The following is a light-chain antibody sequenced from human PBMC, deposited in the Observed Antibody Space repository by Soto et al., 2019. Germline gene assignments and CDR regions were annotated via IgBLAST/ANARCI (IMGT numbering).Light chain of an antibody. V-gene: IGKV1-39*01. Sequence: DIQMTQSPSSLSASVGDSVTISCRASQSISRYLNWYQQKPGKAPKLLIFSASGLQSGVPSRFSGSGSGTDFTLTISCLQSEDFATYYCQQYYSFPWTFGQGTKVDIK. J-gene: IGKJ1*01. CDR1: QSISRY. CDR3: QQYYSFPWT. CDR2: SAS.